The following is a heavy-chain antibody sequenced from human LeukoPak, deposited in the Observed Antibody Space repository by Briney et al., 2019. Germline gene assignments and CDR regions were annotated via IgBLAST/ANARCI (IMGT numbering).Heavy chain of an antibody. J-gene: IGHJ4*02. V-gene: IGHV4-59*08. D-gene: IGHD6-19*01. CDR3: ARLASSGWLHCDY. CDR2: IYYSGST. Sequence: KPSETLSLTCTVSGGSISGYYWSWIRQPPGKGPEWIGYIYYSGSTNYNPSLKSRVTISVDTSKNQFSLKMNSVTAADTAVYYCARLASSGWLHCDYWGQGTLVTVSS. CDR1: GGSISGYY.